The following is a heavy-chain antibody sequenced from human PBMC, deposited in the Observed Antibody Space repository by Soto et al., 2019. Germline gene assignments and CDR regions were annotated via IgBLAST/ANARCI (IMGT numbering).Heavy chain of an antibody. CDR2: INPSGGST. CDR1: GYTFTSYY. Sequence: GASVKVSCTASGYTFTSYYMHSVRQAPGQGLEWMGIINPSGGSTSYAQKFQGRVTTTRDTSTSTVYMELSSLRSEDTAVYYCARGRGGYGMDVCGEGTTVTVS. CDR3: ARGRGGYGMDV. J-gene: IGHJ6*02. V-gene: IGHV1-46*01.